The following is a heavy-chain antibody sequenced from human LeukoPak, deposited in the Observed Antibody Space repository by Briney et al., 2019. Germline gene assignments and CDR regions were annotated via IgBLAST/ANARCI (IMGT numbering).Heavy chain of an antibody. CDR3: AKGGYSSSSPFDY. Sequence: GGSLRLSCAASGVTFSRYWMHWVRQAPGKGLVWVSRIKNDGSSTTYADSVKGRFTISRDNAKNTLYLQMNSLRADDTAVYYCAKGGYSSSSPFDYWGQGTLVTVSS. D-gene: IGHD6-13*01. CDR1: GVTFSRYW. CDR2: IKNDGSST. J-gene: IGHJ4*02. V-gene: IGHV3-74*01.